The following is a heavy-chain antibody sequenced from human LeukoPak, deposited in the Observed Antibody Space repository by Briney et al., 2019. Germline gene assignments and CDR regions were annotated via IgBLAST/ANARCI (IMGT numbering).Heavy chain of an antibody. CDR2: ISGSGGAT. CDR1: GFTFGNFA. CDR3: AKTPYSSDWYGYWFDP. Sequence: SGGSLRLSCAASGFTFGNFAMSWVRRAPGKGLEWVSSISGSGGATYYVDSVKGRFTTSRDNSKNTLYLQMNSLRAEDTAVYYCAKTPYSSDWYGYWFDPWGQGTLVTVSS. J-gene: IGHJ5*02. D-gene: IGHD6-13*01. V-gene: IGHV3-23*01.